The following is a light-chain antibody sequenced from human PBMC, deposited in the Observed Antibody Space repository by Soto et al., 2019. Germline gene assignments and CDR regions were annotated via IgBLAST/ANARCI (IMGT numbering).Light chain of an antibody. CDR1: QSVSRY. Sequence: EIVLTQSPATLSLSPGERATLSCRASQSVSRYLAWYQQRPGQAPRLLIYDAFHRAAGIPARFSGSGSGTDFTLTISSLEPEDFAVYYCQQHSHFLTFGGGTKVEI. V-gene: IGKV3-11*01. J-gene: IGKJ4*01. CDR2: DAF. CDR3: QQHSHFLT.